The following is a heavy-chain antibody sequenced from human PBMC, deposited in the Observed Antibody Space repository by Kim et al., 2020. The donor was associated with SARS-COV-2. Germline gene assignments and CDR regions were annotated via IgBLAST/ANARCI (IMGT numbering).Heavy chain of an antibody. Sequence: SETLSLTCAVYGGSFSGYYWTWIRQSPGKGLEWIGESSHDGRTNYNPSLKSRVSISVDTSKNQFSLKLTYLTAADTAVYYCARGASSSSWKIYFEHWSQG. V-gene: IGHV4-34*01. J-gene: IGHJ1*01. CDR2: SSHDGRT. CDR1: GGSFSGYY. D-gene: IGHD6-13*01. CDR3: ARGASSSSWKIYFEH.